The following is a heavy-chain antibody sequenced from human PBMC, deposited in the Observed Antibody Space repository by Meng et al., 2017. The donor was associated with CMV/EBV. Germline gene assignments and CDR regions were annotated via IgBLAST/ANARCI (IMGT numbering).Heavy chain of an antibody. J-gene: IGHJ4*02. V-gene: IGHV3-23*01. D-gene: IGHD2-21*01. CDR2: ISGSGGST. CDR3: AKGELAYCGGDCYLDY. CDR1: GCTFSSYA. Sequence: GESLKISCAASGCTFSSYAMSWVRQAPGKGLEWVSAISGSGGSTYYADSVKGRFTISRDNSKNTLYLQMNSLRAEDTAVYYCAKGELAYCGGDCYLDYWGQGTLVTVSS.